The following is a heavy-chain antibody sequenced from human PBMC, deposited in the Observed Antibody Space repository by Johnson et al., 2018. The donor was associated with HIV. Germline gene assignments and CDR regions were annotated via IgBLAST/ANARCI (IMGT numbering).Heavy chain of an antibody. V-gene: IGHV3-30*02. CDR3: ARDLAGTERGNAFDI. Sequence: VQLVESGGGVVQPGGSLRLSCATSGFTFSSYGMHWVRQAPGKGLEWVAFIRYAGSNKYYADSVKGRFTISRDNSKNTLYLQMNSLRAEDTAVYYCARDLAGTERGNAFDIWGQGTMVTVSS. J-gene: IGHJ3*02. D-gene: IGHD1-1*01. CDR1: GFTFSSYG. CDR2: IRYAGSNK.